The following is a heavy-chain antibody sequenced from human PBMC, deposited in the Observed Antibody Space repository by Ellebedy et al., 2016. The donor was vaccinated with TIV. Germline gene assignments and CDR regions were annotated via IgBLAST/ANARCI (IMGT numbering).Heavy chain of an antibody. V-gene: IGHV1-3*01. CDR2: INGDT. J-gene: IGHJ4*02. CDR1: GYIFTHYA. Sequence: AASVKVSCKASGYIFTHYAMHWVRQAPGQGLEWMGWINGDTKYSEKFQGRVTITRDISASKVYMELSGLRSEDTALYYCARGPYARADYWGQGTRVTVSS. D-gene: IGHD2-2*01. CDR3: ARGPYARADY.